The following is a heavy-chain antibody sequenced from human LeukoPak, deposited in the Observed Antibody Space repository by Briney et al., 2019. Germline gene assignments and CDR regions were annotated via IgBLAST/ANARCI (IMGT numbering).Heavy chain of an antibody. CDR2: INHSGST. V-gene: IGHV4-34*01. Sequence: SETLSLTCAVYGGSFSGYYWSWIRQPPGKGLEWIGEINHSGSTNYNPSLKSRVTISVDTSKNQFSLKLSSVTAADTAVYYCARRPRKYCSSTSCSRGFDYWGQGTLVTVSS. CDR3: ARRPRKYCSSTSCSRGFDY. J-gene: IGHJ4*02. D-gene: IGHD2-2*01. CDR1: GGSFSGYY.